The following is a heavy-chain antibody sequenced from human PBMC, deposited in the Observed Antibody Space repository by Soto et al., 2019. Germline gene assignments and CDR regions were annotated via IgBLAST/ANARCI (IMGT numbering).Heavy chain of an antibody. CDR1: GYSFTSYW. Sequence: LGESLKISCKGSGYSFTSYWISWVRQMPGKGLEWMGRIDPSDSYTNYSPSFQGHVTISADKSISTAYLQWSSLKASDTAMYYCARHWAGGRLYYYYGMDVWGQGTTVTVSS. J-gene: IGHJ6*02. V-gene: IGHV5-10-1*01. CDR3: ARHWAGGRLYYYYGMDV. CDR2: IDPSDSYT. D-gene: IGHD7-27*01.